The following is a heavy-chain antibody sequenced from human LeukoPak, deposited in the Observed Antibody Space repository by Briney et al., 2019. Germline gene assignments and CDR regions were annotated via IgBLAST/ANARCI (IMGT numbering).Heavy chain of an antibody. CDR2: INPNSGGT. Sequence: ASVKASCKASGYTFTGYYMHWVRQAPGQGLEWMGRINPNSGGTNYAQKFQGRVTMTRDTSISTAYMELSRLRSDDTAVYYCARTTGITMVRGVYYYMDVWGKGTTVTVSS. CDR3: ARTTGITMVRGVYYYMDV. J-gene: IGHJ6*03. CDR1: GYTFTGYY. D-gene: IGHD3-10*01. V-gene: IGHV1-2*06.